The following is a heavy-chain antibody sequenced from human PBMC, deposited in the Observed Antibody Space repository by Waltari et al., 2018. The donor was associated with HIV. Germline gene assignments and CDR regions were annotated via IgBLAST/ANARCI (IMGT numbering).Heavy chain of an antibody. CDR3: ARARDHCSGGSCYSGFFDY. CDR1: GDSVSSNSAA. V-gene: IGHV6-1*01. CDR2: TYYRSKWYN. D-gene: IGHD2-15*01. J-gene: IGHJ4*02. Sequence: QVQLQQSGPGLVKPSQTLSLTCAISGDSVSSNSAAWNWIRQSPSRGLEWLGRTYYRSKWYNDYAVSVKSRITINPDTSKNQFSLQLNSVTPEDTAVYYCARARDHCSGGSCYSGFFDYWGQGTLVTVSS.